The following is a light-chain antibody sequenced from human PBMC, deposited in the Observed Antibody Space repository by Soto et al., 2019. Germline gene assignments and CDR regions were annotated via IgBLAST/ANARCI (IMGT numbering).Light chain of an antibody. V-gene: IGKV1-12*01. CDR2: SAS. Sequence: QMTQSPSSVSASVGDTVTITCRASQGIGSWLAWYHQIPGKAPKLLIYSASSLQSGTPSRFTGRGSGAAFTVTITHLQPEDVGVYHCQQASSFPLTFGGGTKVEIK. J-gene: IGKJ4*01. CDR1: QGIGSW. CDR3: QQASSFPLT.